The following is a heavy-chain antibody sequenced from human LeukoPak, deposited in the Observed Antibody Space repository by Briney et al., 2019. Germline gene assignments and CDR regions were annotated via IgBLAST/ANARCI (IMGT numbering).Heavy chain of an antibody. D-gene: IGHD5-12*01. J-gene: IGHJ4*02. V-gene: IGHV3-23*01. CDR1: GFTFSSYA. Sequence: PGGSLRLSCAASGFTFSSYAMTWVRQPPGKGLEWVSVISATGRSSYYADSLKGRFTISRDNSKNTLYLQMNSLRADDTAVYYCAMEYNDYDLSPGYWGPGTLVTVSS. CDR3: AMEYNDYDLSPGY. CDR2: ISATGRSS.